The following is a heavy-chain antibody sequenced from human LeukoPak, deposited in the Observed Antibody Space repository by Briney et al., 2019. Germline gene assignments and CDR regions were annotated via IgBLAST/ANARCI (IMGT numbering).Heavy chain of an antibody. Sequence: SETLSLTCAVSGGSISSGGYSWSWIRQPPGKGLEWIGYIYHSGSTYYNPSLKSRVTISVDRSKNQFSLKLSSVTAADTAVYYCARAGSLGDYFDYWGQGTLVTVSS. CDR1: GGSISSGGYS. J-gene: IGHJ4*02. CDR3: ARAGSLGDYFDY. CDR2: IYHSGST. V-gene: IGHV4-30-2*01. D-gene: IGHD1-26*01.